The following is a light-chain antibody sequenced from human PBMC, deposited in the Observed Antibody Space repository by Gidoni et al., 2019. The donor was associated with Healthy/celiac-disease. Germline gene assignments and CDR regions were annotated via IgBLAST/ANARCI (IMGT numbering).Light chain of an antibody. Sequence: AIQMTQSPSSLSASVGDRVTITCRASQGIRNDLGWYQQKPGKAHKLLIYAASRLQSGVPTRFSGSGSGKDFTLTISSLQPEDFATYYCLQDYNYPWTFGQGTKVEIK. V-gene: IGKV1-6*01. CDR1: QGIRND. J-gene: IGKJ1*01. CDR2: AAS. CDR3: LQDYNYPWT.